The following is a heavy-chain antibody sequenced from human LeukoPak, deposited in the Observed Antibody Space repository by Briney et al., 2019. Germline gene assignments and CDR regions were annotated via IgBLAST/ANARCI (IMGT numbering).Heavy chain of an antibody. CDR2: IYHSGST. Sequence: SETLSLTCAVYGGSFSGYYWSWIRQFPGKGLEWIGEIYHSGSTNYNPSLKSRVTISVDKSKNQFSLKLSSVTAADTAVYYCARGVRDCSSTSCYSVGWFDPWGQGTLVTVSS. D-gene: IGHD2-2*01. CDR1: GGSFSGYY. J-gene: IGHJ5*02. V-gene: IGHV4-34*01. CDR3: ARGVRDCSSTSCYSVGWFDP.